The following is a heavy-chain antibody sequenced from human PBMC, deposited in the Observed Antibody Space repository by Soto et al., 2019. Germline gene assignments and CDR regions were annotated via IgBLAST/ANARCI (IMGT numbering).Heavy chain of an antibody. V-gene: IGHV3-30-3*01. J-gene: IGHJ6*02. Sequence: WGSLRLSCAASGFTFISYAMHCVRHSPLKWREWVGVISYDGSNKYYADSVKGRFTISRDNSKNTLYLQMNSLRAEDTAVYYCARGGKVGFLEWLSPYYYYGMDVWGQGTTVTVSS. CDR1: GFTFISYA. CDR3: ARGGKVGFLEWLSPYYYYGMDV. CDR2: ISYDGSNK. D-gene: IGHD3-3*01.